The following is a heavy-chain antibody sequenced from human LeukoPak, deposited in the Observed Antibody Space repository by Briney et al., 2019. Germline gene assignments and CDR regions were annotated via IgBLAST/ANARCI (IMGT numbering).Heavy chain of an antibody. V-gene: IGHV3-74*01. D-gene: IGHD2-2*01. Sequence: GGSLRLSCAASGFTFSRYWMHWVRQVPGKGPVWVSRIDSDGSSTTYADSVRGRFTISRDNAKNTLYLQLNSLRAEDTAVYYCAKDGLGVVPAADLDYWGQGTLVTVSS. J-gene: IGHJ4*02. CDR2: IDSDGSST. CDR3: AKDGLGVVPAADLDY. CDR1: GFTFSRYW.